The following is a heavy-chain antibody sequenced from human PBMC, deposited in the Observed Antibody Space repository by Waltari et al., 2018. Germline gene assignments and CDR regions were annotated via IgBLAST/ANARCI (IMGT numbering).Heavy chain of an antibody. V-gene: IGHV4-59*02. Sequence: QVQLQESGPGLVKPSETLSLTCTVSGGSVSGPYWNWIRQPPGKGLEWIGYVHYSAKTSYNPSLKSRVTISVDTSKNQLSLRLTSVTAADTAVYYCARDSPITVSGLIQDAFDIWGQGTLVTVSS. CDR1: GGSVSGPY. D-gene: IGHD3-3*01. CDR3: ARDSPITVSGLIQDAFDI. CDR2: VHYSAKT. J-gene: IGHJ3*02.